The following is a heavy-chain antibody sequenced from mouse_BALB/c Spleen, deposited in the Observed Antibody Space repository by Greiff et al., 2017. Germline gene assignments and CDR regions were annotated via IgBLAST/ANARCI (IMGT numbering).Heavy chain of an antibody. Sequence: EVQLVESGGGLVQPGGSRKLSCAASGFTFSDYGMAWVRQAPGKGPEWVAFISNLAYSIYYADTVTGRFTISRENAKNTLYLEMSSLRSEDTAMYYGARGGTTAYYAMDYWGQGTSVTVSS. D-gene: IGHD1-2*01. CDR3: ARGGTTAYYAMDY. CDR1: GFTFSDYG. J-gene: IGHJ4*01. CDR2: ISNLAYSI. V-gene: IGHV5-15*02.